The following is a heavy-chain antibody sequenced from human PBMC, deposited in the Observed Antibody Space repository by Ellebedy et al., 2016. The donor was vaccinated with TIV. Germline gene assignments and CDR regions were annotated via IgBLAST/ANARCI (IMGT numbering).Heavy chain of an antibody. D-gene: IGHD3/OR15-3a*01. J-gene: IGHJ4*02. CDR2: FSANGGTT. CDR3: ARRSTDFAFDS. Sequence: PGGSLRLSCAASGFTFSTYPMNWVRQAPGKGLEWVSIFSANGGTTYYADSVKGRFTISRDNSENTLFLQMSSLRAEDTAMYFCARRSTDFAFDSWGQGTLVTVSS. CDR1: GFTFSTYP. V-gene: IGHV3-23*01.